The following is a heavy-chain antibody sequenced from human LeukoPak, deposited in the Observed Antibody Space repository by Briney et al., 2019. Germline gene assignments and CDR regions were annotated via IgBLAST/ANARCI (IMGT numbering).Heavy chain of an antibody. Sequence: GASVKVSCKASGYTFTGYYMHWVRQAPGQGLEWMGWINPDSGGTNYAQKFQGRVTMTRDTSISTAYMELSRLRSDDTAVYYCARDHIHCSSTSCYHYYYYMDVWGKGTTVTISS. D-gene: IGHD2-2*01. CDR1: GYTFTGYY. J-gene: IGHJ6*03. CDR3: ARDHIHCSSTSCYHYYYYMDV. CDR2: INPDSGGT. V-gene: IGHV1-2*02.